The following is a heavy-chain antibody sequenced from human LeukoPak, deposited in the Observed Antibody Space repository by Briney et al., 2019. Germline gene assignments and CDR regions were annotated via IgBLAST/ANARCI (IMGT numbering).Heavy chain of an antibody. CDR3: ARLRITMIVVVITHGGYFDY. CDR2: INHSGST. D-gene: IGHD3-22*01. V-gene: IGHV4-34*01. Sequence: KPSETLSLTCAVYGGSFSGYYWSWIRQPPGKGLEWIGEINHSGSTNYNPSLKSRVTISVDTSKNQFSLKLSSVTAADTAVYYCARLRITMIVVVITHGGYFDYWGQGTLVTVSS. CDR1: GGSFSGYY. J-gene: IGHJ4*02.